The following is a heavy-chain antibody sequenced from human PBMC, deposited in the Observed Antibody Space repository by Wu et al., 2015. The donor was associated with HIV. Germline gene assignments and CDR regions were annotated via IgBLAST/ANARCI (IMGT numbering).Heavy chain of an antibody. CDR1: GGTFSIYG. CDR3: ATTITGNYLLLLDY. CDR2: TVRVLETM. V-gene: IGHV1-69*12. Sequence: QVQLVQSGAELKKPGSSVKVSCKASGGTFSIYGVSWVRQVPGQGFEWMGGTVRVLETMKYAQNFQDRVTITVDESTNTAYMELNSLKSDDTAVYYCATTITGNYLLLLDYWGQGTLVTVSS. J-gene: IGHJ4*02. D-gene: IGHD1-20*01.